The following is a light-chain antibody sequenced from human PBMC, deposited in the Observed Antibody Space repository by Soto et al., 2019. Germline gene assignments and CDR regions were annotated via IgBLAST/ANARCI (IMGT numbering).Light chain of an antibody. CDR3: QRYGRPPPVT. Sequence: EIVLTQSPGTLSLSPGERATLSCRASQSVSSIYLAWYQQKPGQAPRLLIYGASSRATGIPDRFSGSGSGTDFTLTISRLEPEDLAVYYCQRYGRPPPVTFDQGTKGEIK. CDR2: GAS. V-gene: IGKV3-20*01. J-gene: IGKJ1*01. CDR1: QSVSSIY.